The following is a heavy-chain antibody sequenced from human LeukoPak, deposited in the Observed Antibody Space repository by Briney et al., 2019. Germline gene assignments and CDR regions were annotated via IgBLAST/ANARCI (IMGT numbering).Heavy chain of an antibody. Sequence: GGSLRLSCAASGFTFSSYAMSWVRQAPGKGLEWVSAISGSGGGTYYADSVKGRFTISRDNSKNTLYLQMNSLRAEDTAVYYCAKDRLDSSGYYYVIDYWGQGTLVTVSS. CDR3: AKDRLDSSGYYYVIDY. D-gene: IGHD3-22*01. V-gene: IGHV3-23*01. CDR2: ISGSGGGT. J-gene: IGHJ4*02. CDR1: GFTFSSYA.